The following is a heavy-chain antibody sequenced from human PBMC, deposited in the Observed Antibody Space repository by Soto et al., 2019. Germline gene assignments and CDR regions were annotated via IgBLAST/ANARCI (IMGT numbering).Heavy chain of an antibody. CDR1: GFIFRDYS. CDR2: IAGGGVPT. J-gene: IGHJ4*02. CDR3: TRASSYAFDY. Sequence: EVQLVESGGGLVQSGESLRLSCAASGFIFRDYSMNWVRQTPGKGLEWIAHIAGGGVPTYYADSVKGRFTISRDRGKNFLYLQMNGLKGDDSGIYYCTRASSYAFDYWGQGALVTVSS. D-gene: IGHD2-2*01. V-gene: IGHV3-48*01.